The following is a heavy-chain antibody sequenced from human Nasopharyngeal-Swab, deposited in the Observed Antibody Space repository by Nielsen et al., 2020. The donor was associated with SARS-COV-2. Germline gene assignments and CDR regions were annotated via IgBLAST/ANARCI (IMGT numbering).Heavy chain of an antibody. J-gene: IGHJ4*02. CDR3: AHSALGYSSGWELDY. V-gene: IGHV2-5*02. Sequence: SGPTMVKPTQTLTLTCTFSGFSLSTSGVGVGWIRQPPGKALEWLALTYCDDDKRYSPSLKSRLTITKDTSKNQVVLTMTNMDPVDTATYYCAHSALGYSSGWELDYWGQGTLVTVSS. CDR2: TYCDDDK. D-gene: IGHD6-19*01. CDR1: GFSLSTSGVG.